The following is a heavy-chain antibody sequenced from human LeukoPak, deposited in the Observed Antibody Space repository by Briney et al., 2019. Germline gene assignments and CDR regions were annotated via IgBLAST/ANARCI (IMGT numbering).Heavy chain of an antibody. CDR3: AREGRDVGTAMVPDY. D-gene: IGHD5-18*01. CDR1: GYTFTSYG. V-gene: IGHV1-18*01. CDR2: ISAYNGNT. J-gene: IGHJ4*02. Sequence: ASVKVSCKASGYTFTSYGISWVRQAPGQGLEWMGWISAYNGNTNYAQKLQGRVTMTTDTSTSTAYMELRSLRSDDTAVYYCAREGRDVGTAMVPDYWGQGTLVTVSS.